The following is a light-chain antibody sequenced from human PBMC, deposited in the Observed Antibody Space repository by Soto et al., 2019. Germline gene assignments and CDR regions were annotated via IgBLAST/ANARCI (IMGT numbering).Light chain of an antibody. Sequence: QSVLTQPPSVSAAPGQKVSLSCSGSSSNIGNNYVSWYQHLPGTAPRLLIYDNDKRPSGIPDRFSGSKSGTSATLGINGLQTGDEADYYCVTSHSSLSPVVFGGGTKLTVL. CDR2: DND. J-gene: IGLJ2*01. CDR3: VTSHSSLSPVV. V-gene: IGLV1-51*01. CDR1: SSNIGNNY.